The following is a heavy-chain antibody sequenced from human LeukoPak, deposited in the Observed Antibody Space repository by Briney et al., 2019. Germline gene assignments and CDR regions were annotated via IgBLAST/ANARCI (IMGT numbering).Heavy chain of an antibody. V-gene: IGHV3-23*01. Sequence: PGGSLRLSCAASGFTFSSYAMSWVRQAPGKGLEWVSAISGSGGSTNYADSVKGRFTISRDNSKNTLYLQMNSLRAEDTAVYYCAKSVTGMQRWYFDLWGRGTLVTVSS. J-gene: IGHJ2*01. CDR2: ISGSGGST. CDR3: AKSVTGMQRWYFDL. CDR1: GFTFSSYA. D-gene: IGHD7-27*01.